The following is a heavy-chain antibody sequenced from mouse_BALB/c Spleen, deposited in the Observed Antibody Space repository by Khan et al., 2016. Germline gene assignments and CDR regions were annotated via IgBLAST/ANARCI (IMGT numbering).Heavy chain of an antibody. Sequence: QIQLVQSGPELKKPGETVKISCKASGYTFTDYSMHWVKQAPGKGLKWMGWINTETGEPTYADDFKGRFAFSLETSASTAYLQINNLKNEDTAKYFCAGGYYGSGTWFAYWTQGTMVTVTA. J-gene: IGHJ3*01. CDR2: INTETGEP. CDR1: GYTFTDYS. V-gene: IGHV9-2-1*01. CDR3: AGGYYGSGTWFAY. D-gene: IGHD1-1*01.